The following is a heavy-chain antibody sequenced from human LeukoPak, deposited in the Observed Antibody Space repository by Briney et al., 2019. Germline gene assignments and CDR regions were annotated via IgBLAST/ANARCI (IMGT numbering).Heavy chain of an antibody. J-gene: IGHJ4*02. CDR2: INHGGST. V-gene: IGHV4-34*01. CDR1: AGSFSGYY. Sequence: SETLSLTCDVYAGSFSGYYWSWISQPPGNGMEWIGEINHGGSTSYNTTFKRGVTISVETSKNQFSLKLSSVTAAGRAVTYLRGDEFSRSFNYWGQGTLVTVSS. D-gene: IGHD3-10*01. CDR3: RGDEFSRSFNY.